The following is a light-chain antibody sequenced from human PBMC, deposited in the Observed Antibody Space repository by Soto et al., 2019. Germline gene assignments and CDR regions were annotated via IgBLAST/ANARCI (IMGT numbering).Light chain of an antibody. CDR1: SSNIGAGYD. Sequence: QSVLTQPPSVSGAPGQRVTISCTGSSSNIGAGYDVSWYQQHPGKAPKLMIYDVSNRPSGVSSRFSGSKSGNTASLTISGLQAEDEADYYCCSYTTSSTCVFGTGTKVTVL. V-gene: IGLV2-14*01. J-gene: IGLJ1*01. CDR3: CSYTTSSTCV. CDR2: DVS.